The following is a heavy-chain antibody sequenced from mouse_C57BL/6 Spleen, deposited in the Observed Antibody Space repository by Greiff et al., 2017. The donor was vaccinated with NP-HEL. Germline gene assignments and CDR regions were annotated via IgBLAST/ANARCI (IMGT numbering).Heavy chain of an antibody. Sequence: VQLQQSGPELVKPGASVKISCKASGYTFTDYYMNWVKQSHGKSLEWIGDINPNNGGTSYNQKFKGKATLTVDKSSSTAYMELNSLTSEDSAVYYCALVTGLYAMDYWGQGTSVTVSS. J-gene: IGHJ4*01. CDR1: GYTFTDYY. V-gene: IGHV1-26*01. CDR3: ALVTGLYAMDY. CDR2: INPNNGGT. D-gene: IGHD4-1*01.